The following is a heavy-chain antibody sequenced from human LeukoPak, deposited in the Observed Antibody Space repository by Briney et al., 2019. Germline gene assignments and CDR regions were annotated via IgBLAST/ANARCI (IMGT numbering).Heavy chain of an antibody. V-gene: IGHV4-61*01. CDR3: ARFRSGGWYYFDS. Sequence: PSETLSLTCTVSGASLTSPTYYQWSWIRQPPLKGLELIGSIYSTESPRLNPSLASRVTVSLDTSKSQFFLKLSSVTAEDSAVYFCARFRSGGWYYFDSWGRGTLVTVSS. J-gene: IGHJ4*02. D-gene: IGHD6-19*01. CDR1: GASLTSPTYY. CDR2: IYSTESP.